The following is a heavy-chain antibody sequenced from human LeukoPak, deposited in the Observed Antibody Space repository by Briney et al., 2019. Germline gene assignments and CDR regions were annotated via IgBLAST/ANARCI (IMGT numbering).Heavy chain of an antibody. CDR2: IGISSGNT. CDR1: GFTFSSYS. Sequence: GGSLRLSCAASGFTFSSYSMNWVRQAPGKGLEWISYIGISSGNTKYADSVKGRFTISGDSAKNSLYLQMNSLRVEDTAVYYCARDHNYAFDNWGQGTLVTASS. V-gene: IGHV3-48*04. J-gene: IGHJ4*02. D-gene: IGHD1-1*01. CDR3: ARDHNYAFDN.